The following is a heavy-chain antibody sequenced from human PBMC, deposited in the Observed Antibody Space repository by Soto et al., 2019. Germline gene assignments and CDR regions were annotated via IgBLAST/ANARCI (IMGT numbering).Heavy chain of an antibody. CDR1: GGSFSGYY. D-gene: IGHD3-3*01. CDR2: INHSGST. Sequence: NPSETLSLTCAVYGGSFSGYYWSWIRQPPGKGLEWIGEINHSGSTNYNPSLKSRVTISVDTSKNQFSLKLSSVTAADTAVYYCARAPRITIFGVVIPYYYYYYGMDVWGQGTTVTVSS. J-gene: IGHJ6*02. V-gene: IGHV4-34*01. CDR3: ARAPRITIFGVVIPYYYYYYGMDV.